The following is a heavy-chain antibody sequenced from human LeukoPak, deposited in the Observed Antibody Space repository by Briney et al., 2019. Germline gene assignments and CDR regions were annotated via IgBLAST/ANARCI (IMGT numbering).Heavy chain of an antibody. CDR1: GGSISSYY. CDR3: ARALNYYDSSAFDP. Sequence: KPSETLSLTCTVSGGSISSYYWSWIRQPPGKGLEWIGYIYYSGSTNYNPSLKSRVTISVDTSKNQFSLKLSSVTAADTAVYYCARALNYYDSSAFDPWGQGTQVTVSS. J-gene: IGHJ5*02. CDR2: IYYSGST. V-gene: IGHV4-59*01. D-gene: IGHD3-22*01.